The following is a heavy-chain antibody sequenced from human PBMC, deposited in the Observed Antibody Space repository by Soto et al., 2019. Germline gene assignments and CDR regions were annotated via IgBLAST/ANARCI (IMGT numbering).Heavy chain of an antibody. CDR2: ISAYNGNT. CDR1: GYTFTSYG. Sequence: ASVKVSCKASGYTFTSYGISWVRQAPGQGPEWMGWISAYNGNTNYAQKLQGRVTMTTDTSTSTAYMELRSLRSDDTAVYYCARDPRIAAAGSYYYYGMDVWGQGTTVTVSS. CDR3: ARDPRIAAAGSYYYYGMDV. J-gene: IGHJ6*02. V-gene: IGHV1-18*04. D-gene: IGHD6-13*01.